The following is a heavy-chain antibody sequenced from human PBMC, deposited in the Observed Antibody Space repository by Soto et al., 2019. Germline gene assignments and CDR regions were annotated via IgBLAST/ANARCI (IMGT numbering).Heavy chain of an antibody. D-gene: IGHD3-22*01. J-gene: IGHJ4*02. CDR3: ARDRSYYDSSGYYGY. Sequence: PEGSLRRSCVASGFTFSSYWMSWVRQAPGKGLEWVANIKQDGSEKYYVDSVKGRFTISRDNAKNSLYLQMNSLRAEDTAVYYCARDRSYYDSSGYYGYWGQGTLVTVSS. V-gene: IGHV3-7*01. CDR1: GFTFSSYW. CDR2: IKQDGSEK.